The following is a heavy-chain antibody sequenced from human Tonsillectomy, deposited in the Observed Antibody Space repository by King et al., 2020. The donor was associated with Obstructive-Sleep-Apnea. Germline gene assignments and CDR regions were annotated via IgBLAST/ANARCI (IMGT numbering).Heavy chain of an antibody. V-gene: IGHV3-48*04. CDR3: ARGLVAGSRRY. J-gene: IGHJ4*02. D-gene: IGHD3-10*01. Sequence: VQLVESVGGLVQPGGSLRLSCAASGFTFRSYTMNCVRQAPGKGLEWGSFIISTSSSMYYPDSVNGRFTITRDNSKNSLYLQMNSLRAEDTAVYYCARGLVAGSRRYWGQGALVTVSS. CDR1: GFTFRSYT. CDR2: IISTSSSM.